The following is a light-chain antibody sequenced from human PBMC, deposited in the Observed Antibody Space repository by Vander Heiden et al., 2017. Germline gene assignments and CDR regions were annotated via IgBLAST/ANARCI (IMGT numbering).Light chain of an antibody. CDR1: SSHIGSNY. J-gene: IGLJ2*01. CDR3: AAWDDSLSALV. CDR2: RNN. Sequence: QSVLTQPPSASGTPGQRVTIPCSGSSSHIGSNYVYWYQQPPGTAPKLLIYRNNQRPSGVPDRFSGSKSGTSASLAISGLRSEDEADYYCAAWDDSLSALVFGGGTKLTVL. V-gene: IGLV1-47*01.